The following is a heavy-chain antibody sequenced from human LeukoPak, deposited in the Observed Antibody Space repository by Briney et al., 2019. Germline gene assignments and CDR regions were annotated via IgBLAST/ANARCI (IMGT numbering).Heavy chain of an antibody. Sequence: GGSLRLSCAASGFSFSVYYMAWVRQSPGKGLEGGGVSRNKKNRYSTEYAASVKGRVTISRDDSKNLMYLEMKSLKSEDTAVYYCVREYFGGYDYWGQGTLVTVSS. CDR3: VREYFGGYDY. CDR1: GFSFSVYY. J-gene: IGHJ4*02. V-gene: IGHV3-72*01. D-gene: IGHD2-15*01. CDR2: SRNKKNRYST.